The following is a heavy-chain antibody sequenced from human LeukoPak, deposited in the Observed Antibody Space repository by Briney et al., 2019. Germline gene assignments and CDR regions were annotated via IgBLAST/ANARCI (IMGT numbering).Heavy chain of an antibody. D-gene: IGHD3-10*01. CDR3: ARGPRVLLWFGEAFDI. V-gene: IGHV3-53*01. J-gene: IGHJ3*02. CDR1: GFTFDDYG. CDR2: IYSGGTT. Sequence: GGSLRLSCAASGFTFDDYGMSWVRQAPGKGLEWVSVIYSGGTTYYADSVKGRFTISRDNSKNTLYLQMNNLKAEDTAVYYCARGPRVLLWFGEAFDIWGQGTMVTVSS.